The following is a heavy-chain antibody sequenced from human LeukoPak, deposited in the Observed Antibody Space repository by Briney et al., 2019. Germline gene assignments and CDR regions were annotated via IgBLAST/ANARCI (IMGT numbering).Heavy chain of an antibody. CDR3: ARSGSHNYYYYGMDV. CDR2: ISGYNGNT. CDR1: GYTFTNYG. V-gene: IGHV1-18*01. D-gene: IGHD1-26*01. J-gene: IGHJ6*02. Sequence: ASAKVSCKASGYTFTNYGISGVRQAPGQGLEWMGWISGYNGNTKYAQKFQSRVTMTTDTSTNTVNMELRSLRSDDTAVFYCARSGSHNYYYYGMDVWGQGTTVIVSS.